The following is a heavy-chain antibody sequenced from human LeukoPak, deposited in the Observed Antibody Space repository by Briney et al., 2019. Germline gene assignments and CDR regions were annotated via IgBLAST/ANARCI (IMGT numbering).Heavy chain of an antibody. V-gene: IGHV3-30*01. CDR1: GFTFSSYS. CDR3: ARVGRMWQPLGYYFDY. J-gene: IGHJ4*02. D-gene: IGHD5-12*01. Sequence: GGSLRLSCAASGFTFSSYSVHWVRQAPGKGLEWVALISYDGRNRYYSDYVKGRSTISRDNSKSTLYLQLNSLRVEDTAVYYCARVGRMWQPLGYYFDYWGQGTLVTVSS. CDR2: ISYDGRNR.